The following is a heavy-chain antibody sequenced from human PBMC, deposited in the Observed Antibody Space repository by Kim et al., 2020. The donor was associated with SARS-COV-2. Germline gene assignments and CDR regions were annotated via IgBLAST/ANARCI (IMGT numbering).Heavy chain of an antibody. D-gene: IGHD6-6*01. J-gene: IGHJ4*02. Sequence: SETLSLTCTVSGGSISSSSYYWGWIRQPPGKGLEWIGSIYYSGSTYYNPSLKSRVTISVDTSKNQFSLKLSSVTAADTAVYYCARDQGKMSAWQLADYWGQGTLVTVSS. V-gene: IGHV4-39*07. CDR2: IYYSGST. CDR3: ARDQGKMSAWQLADY. CDR1: GGSISSSSYY.